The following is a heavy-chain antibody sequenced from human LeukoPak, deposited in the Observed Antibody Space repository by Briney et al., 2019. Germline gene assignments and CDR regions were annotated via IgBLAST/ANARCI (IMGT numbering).Heavy chain of an antibody. CDR1: GFTFSSYS. CDR3: ARTGVCSGGSCYSYYGMDV. V-gene: IGHV3-21*01. CDR2: ISSSSSYI. Sequence: GGSLRLSCAASGFTFSSYSMNWVRQAPGKGLEWVSSISSSSSYIYYADSVKGRFTISRDNAKNSLYLQMNSPRAEDTAVYYCARTGVCSGGSCYSYYGMDVWGQGTTVTVSS. J-gene: IGHJ6*02. D-gene: IGHD2-15*01.